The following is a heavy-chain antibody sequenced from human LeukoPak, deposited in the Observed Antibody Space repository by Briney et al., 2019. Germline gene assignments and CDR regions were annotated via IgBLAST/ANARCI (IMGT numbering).Heavy chain of an antibody. CDR1: GGSFSGYY. V-gene: IGHV4-34*01. CDR2: INHSGST. Sequence: SETLSLTCAVYGGSFSGYYWRWIRQPPGKGLEWIGEINHSGSTNYNPSLKSRVTISVDTSKNQFSLKLSSVTAADTAVYYCARGCRGSGSYYFDYWGQGTLVTVSS. J-gene: IGHJ4*02. D-gene: IGHD3-10*01. CDR3: ARGCRGSGSYYFDY.